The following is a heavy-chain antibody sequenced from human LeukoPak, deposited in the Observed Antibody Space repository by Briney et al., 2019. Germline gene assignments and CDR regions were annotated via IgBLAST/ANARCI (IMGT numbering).Heavy chain of an antibody. J-gene: IGHJ4*02. V-gene: IGHV3-53*01. CDR3: ARVAHSAWYLDY. CDR2: IFSGGTT. Sequence: GGSLRLSCAASGFTFSSYGMSWVRQAPGKGLEWVSVIFSGGTTYYADSVKGRFTISRDNSKNTLYLQMNNLRAEDTAVYYCARVAHSAWYLDYWGRGTLVTVSS. CDR1: GFTFSSYG. D-gene: IGHD6-19*01.